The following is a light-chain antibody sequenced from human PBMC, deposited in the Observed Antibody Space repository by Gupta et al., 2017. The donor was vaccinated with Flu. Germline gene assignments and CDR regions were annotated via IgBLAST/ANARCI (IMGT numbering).Light chain of an antibody. Sequence: EIVLIQSPATLSLSHGERATLSCRASQSVSSYLAWYQQKPGQAPRLLIYDASNRATGIPARFSGSGPGTDFTLTISSLEPEDFAVYYCQQRSNWPPLYTFGQGTKLEIK. J-gene: IGKJ2*01. CDR1: QSVSSY. CDR2: DAS. CDR3: QQRSNWPPLYT. V-gene: IGKV3-11*01.